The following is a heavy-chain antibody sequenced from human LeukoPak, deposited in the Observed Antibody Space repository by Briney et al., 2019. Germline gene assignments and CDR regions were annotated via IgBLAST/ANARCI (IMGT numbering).Heavy chain of an antibody. J-gene: IGHJ4*02. CDR3: AREFIVWSAAGEPVDY. CDR1: GLTFSNYA. D-gene: IGHD6-25*01. CDR2: ITDSGRKT. Sequence: GGSLRLSCAVSGLTFSNYAMNWVRQASGKGLEWVSGITDSGRKTYYADSVKGRFTISRDNAKNSLYLQMNSLRAEDTAVYYCAREFIVWSAAGEPVDYWGQGTLVTVSS. V-gene: IGHV3-23*01.